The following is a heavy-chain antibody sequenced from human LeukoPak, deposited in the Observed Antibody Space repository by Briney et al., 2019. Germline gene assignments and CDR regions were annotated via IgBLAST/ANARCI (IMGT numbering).Heavy chain of an antibody. CDR1: GGTFSSYA. CDR3: AREESSGFNYFDY. J-gene: IGHJ4*02. V-gene: IGHV1-69*13. CDR2: IILIFGTA. Sequence: SVKVSCKASGGTFSSYAISWVRQAPGQGLEWMGGIILIFGTANYAQKFQGRVTITADESTSTAYMELSSLSSEDTAVYYCAREESSGFNYFDYWGQGTLVTVSS. D-gene: IGHD6-19*01.